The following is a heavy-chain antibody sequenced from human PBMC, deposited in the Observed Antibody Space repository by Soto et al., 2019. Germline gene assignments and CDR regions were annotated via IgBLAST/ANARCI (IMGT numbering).Heavy chain of an antibody. Sequence: EVQLLESGGGLVQPGGSPRLSCAASGFTFSNCAMSWVRQAPGKGLEWVSAISGSGGSTYYADSVKGRFTISRDNSKNTLNLQMNSLRAEDTAVYYCAKVESGLLQTFDYWGQGTLVTVSS. J-gene: IGHJ4*02. V-gene: IGHV3-23*01. D-gene: IGHD2-15*01. CDR1: GFTFSNCA. CDR3: AKVESGLLQTFDY. CDR2: ISGSGGST.